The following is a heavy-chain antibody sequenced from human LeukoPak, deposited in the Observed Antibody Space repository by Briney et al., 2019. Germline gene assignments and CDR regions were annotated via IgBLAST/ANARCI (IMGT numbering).Heavy chain of an antibody. CDR1: GFTFSTYG. CDR2: IRYDGSNK. Sequence: PGGSLRLSCAASGFTFSTYGMHWVRQAPGKGLEWVAFIRYDGSNKYYADSVKGRFTISRDNSKNTLYLQMNSLRAEDTAVYFCAKDKDPWKSTSISDFDYWRQGTLVTVSS. V-gene: IGHV3-30*02. J-gene: IGHJ4*02. CDR3: AKDKDPWKSTSISDFDY. D-gene: IGHD1-1*01.